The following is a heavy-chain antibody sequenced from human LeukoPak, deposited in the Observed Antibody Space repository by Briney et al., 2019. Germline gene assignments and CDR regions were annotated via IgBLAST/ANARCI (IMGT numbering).Heavy chain of an antibody. CDR3: ASPRFGTYYYFYMDV. V-gene: IGHV4-59*05. CDR1: GASISSFY. Sequence: SETLSLTCTISGASISSFYWSWIRQPPGKGLEWIGSIYYSGSTYYNPSLKSRVTISVDTSKNQFSLKLSSVTAADTAMYYCASPRFGTYYYFYMDVWGKGTTVTVSS. CDR2: IYYSGST. J-gene: IGHJ6*03. D-gene: IGHD3-16*01.